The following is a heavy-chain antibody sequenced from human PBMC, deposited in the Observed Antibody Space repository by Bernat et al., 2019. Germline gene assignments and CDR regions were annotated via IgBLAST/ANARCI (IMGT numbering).Heavy chain of an antibody. Sequence: QVQLVESGGGVVQPGRSLRLSCAASGFTFNNYGMHWVRQVPGKGLEWVAVIWYDGNNKYYADSVKGRFTISRDNSKNTLYLQMNSLGAEDTAVYYCARLGSSWSFDYWGQGTLVTVSS. D-gene: IGHD6-13*01. CDR2: IWYDGNNK. CDR1: GFTFNNYG. V-gene: IGHV3-33*01. CDR3: ARLGSSWSFDY. J-gene: IGHJ4*02.